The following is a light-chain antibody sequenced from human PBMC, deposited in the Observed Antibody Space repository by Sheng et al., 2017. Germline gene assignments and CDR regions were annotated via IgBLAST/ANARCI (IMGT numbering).Light chain of an antibody. J-gene: IGKJ1*01. Sequence: IQMTQSPSSLSASVGDRVTITCRASQSISSHLNWYQQKPGKAPDLLIYAASNLHXGVPSRFSGSGTGTDFTLTISGLQPEDFATYFCQQSHNSPAWTFGQGTKVEMK. V-gene: IGKV1-39*01. CDR2: AAS. CDR3: QQSHNSPAWT. CDR1: QSISSH.